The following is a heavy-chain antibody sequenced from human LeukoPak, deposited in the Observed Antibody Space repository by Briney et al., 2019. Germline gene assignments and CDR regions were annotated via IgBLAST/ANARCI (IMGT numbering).Heavy chain of an antibody. J-gene: IGHJ4*02. CDR3: AKGRSAAAGAFDY. Sequence: GGSLRLSCAASGFTFSDYYMSWIRQAPGKGLEWVSYITSSGSSINYADSVKGRFTVFRDNAKNSLYLQMSSLRAEDTAVYYCAKGRSAAAGAFDYWGQGTLVTVSS. D-gene: IGHD6-13*01. V-gene: IGHV3-11*04. CDR2: ITSSGSSI. CDR1: GFTFSDYY.